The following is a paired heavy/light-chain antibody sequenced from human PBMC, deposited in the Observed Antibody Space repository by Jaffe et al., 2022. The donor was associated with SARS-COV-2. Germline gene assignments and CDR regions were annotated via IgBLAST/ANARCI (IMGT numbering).Light chain of an antibody. CDR1: KLGGKH. Sequence: SYGLTQPPSVSVSPGQTASIACSGDKLGGKHACWYQQKPGQSPVLVMYQDNKRPPGIPERFSGSNSGKTATLTISGIQAMDEADYYCQAWDSSTVVFGGGTKVTVL. J-gene: IGLJ3*02. CDR3: QAWDSSTVV. V-gene: IGLV3-1*01. CDR2: QDN.
Heavy chain of an antibody. Sequence: EVQLLESGGGLVQPGGSLRLSCAASGFTFDTYAMNWVRQAPGKGLEWVSTISGSGSATLYADSVKGRFIISRDNSNNRLYLQMNSLRAEDTAVYYCAKTNGPEPGSPREYGMDVWGQGTTVIVSS. CDR3: AKTNGPEPGSPREYGMDV. CDR2: ISGSGSAT. CDR1: GFTFDTYA. D-gene: IGHD2-2*01. J-gene: IGHJ6*02. V-gene: IGHV3-23*01.